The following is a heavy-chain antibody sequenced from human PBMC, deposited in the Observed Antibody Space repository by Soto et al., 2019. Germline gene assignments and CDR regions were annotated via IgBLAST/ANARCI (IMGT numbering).Heavy chain of an antibody. D-gene: IGHD3-10*01. V-gene: IGHV3-30-3*01. Sequence: PGGSLRLSCAASGFPFDSHSMHWVRQAPGKGLEWVAVIAYDGDKKFYADSVKGRFTISRDNSKDTLWLQMNSLRGEDTAVYYCVRILGVNQKFPFYYGMDVWGQGTAVTVSS. CDR3: VRILGVNQKFPFYYGMDV. J-gene: IGHJ6*02. CDR2: IAYDGDKK. CDR1: GFPFDSHS.